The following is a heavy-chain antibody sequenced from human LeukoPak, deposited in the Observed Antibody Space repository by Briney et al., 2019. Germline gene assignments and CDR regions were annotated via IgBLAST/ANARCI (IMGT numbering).Heavy chain of an antibody. Sequence: SETLSLTCTVSGGSISSYYWSWIRQPPGKGLEWIGYIYYSGSTNYNPSLKSRVTISVDTSKNQISLKLSSLTAADTAVYYCARYSATGNYFDYWGQGTLVTVSS. V-gene: IGHV4-59*01. J-gene: IGHJ4*02. CDR3: ARYSATGNYFDY. CDR1: GGSISSYY. CDR2: IYYSGST. D-gene: IGHD1-1*01.